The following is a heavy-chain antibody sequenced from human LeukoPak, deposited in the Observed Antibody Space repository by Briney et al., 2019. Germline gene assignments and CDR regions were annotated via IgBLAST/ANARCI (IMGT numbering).Heavy chain of an antibody. CDR3: ARSVGYSGYGIDY. Sequence: GASVKVSCKASGGTFSSYTISWVRQAPGQGLEWMGGIIPIFGTTNYAQKFQGRVTITADDSTSTAYMELSSLRSEDTAVYYCARSVGYSGYGIDYWGREPWSPSPQ. V-gene: IGHV1-69*13. CDR2: IIPIFGTT. D-gene: IGHD5-12*01. CDR1: GGTFSSYT. J-gene: IGHJ4*02.